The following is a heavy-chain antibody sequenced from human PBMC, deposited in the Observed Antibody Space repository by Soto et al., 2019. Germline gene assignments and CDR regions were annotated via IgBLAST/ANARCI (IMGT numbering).Heavy chain of an antibody. CDR3: AQTEPSYSGSYSLLDY. D-gene: IGHD1-26*01. Sequence: GGSLRLSCAASGFTSSTYAMTWVRQASGKGLEWVATISGSGGSAYYADSVKGRFTISRDKSKNTMYLQMDSLRAEDTAIYFCAQTEPSYSGSYSLLDYWGQGTLVTVSS. CDR2: ISGSGGSA. CDR1: GFTSSTYA. V-gene: IGHV3-23*01. J-gene: IGHJ4*02.